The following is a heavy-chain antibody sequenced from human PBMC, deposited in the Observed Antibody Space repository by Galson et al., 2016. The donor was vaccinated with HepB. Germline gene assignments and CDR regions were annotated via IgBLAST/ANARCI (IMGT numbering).Heavy chain of an antibody. Sequence: SLRLSCAASGFTFSNYNMNWVRQAPGKGLEWVASISGSGSYIYYADSVKGRFTISRDNAENSLYLQMNSLRAEDTAVYYCARGPDYYGSGDYTPVNSFYYGMDVWGQGTTVTVSS. CDR2: ISGSGSYI. J-gene: IGHJ6*02. CDR3: ARGPDYYGSGDYTPVNSFYYGMDV. CDR1: GFTFSNYN. D-gene: IGHD3-10*01. V-gene: IGHV3-21*01.